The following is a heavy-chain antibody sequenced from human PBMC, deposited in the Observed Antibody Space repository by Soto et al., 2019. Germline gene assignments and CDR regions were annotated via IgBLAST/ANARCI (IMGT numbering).Heavy chain of an antibody. CDR2: IFGXGRT. CDR1: RFTVANNY. J-gene: IGHJ5*01. CDR3: AGDPFQGFGS. Sequence: XXSLRLSCAASRFTVANNYMSWVRQAPTKGLEWIXVIFGXGRTYYEDYVXXRFPVYRXXYENKLFLKINNLRAEDTAVYYCAGDPFQGFGSWGHGTLVTVSS. V-gene: IGHV3-66*01.